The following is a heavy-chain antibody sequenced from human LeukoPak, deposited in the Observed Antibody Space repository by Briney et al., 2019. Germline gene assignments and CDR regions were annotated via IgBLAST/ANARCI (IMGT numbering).Heavy chain of an antibody. J-gene: IGHJ4*02. CDR3: AKAKGIAAAYFDY. D-gene: IGHD6-13*01. CDR2: ISGSGGST. V-gene: IGHV3-23*01. Sequence: GGSLRLSCAASGFTFSSYAMSWVRQVPGKGLQWVSAISGSGGSTYYADSVKGRFTISRDNSKNTLYLQMNSLRAEDTAVYYCAKAKGIAAAYFDYWGQGTLVTVSS. CDR1: GFTFSSYA.